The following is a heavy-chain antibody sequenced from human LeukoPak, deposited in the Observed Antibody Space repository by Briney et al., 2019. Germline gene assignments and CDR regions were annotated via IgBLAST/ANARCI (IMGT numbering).Heavy chain of an antibody. CDR3: ARDQEKSNDFWSRLKSYYYYCGMDV. CDR2: INPNSGGT. Sequence: ASVKVSCKASGYTFTGYYMHWVRQAPGQGLEWMGRINPNSGGTNYAQKFQGRVTMTRDTSISTAYMELSRLRSDDTAVYYCARDQEKSNDFWSRLKSYYYYCGMDVWGQGTTVTVSS. D-gene: IGHD3-3*01. V-gene: IGHV1-2*06. CDR1: GYTFTGYY. J-gene: IGHJ6*02.